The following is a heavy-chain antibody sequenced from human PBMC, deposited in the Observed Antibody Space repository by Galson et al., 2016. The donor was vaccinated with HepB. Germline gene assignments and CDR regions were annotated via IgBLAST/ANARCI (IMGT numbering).Heavy chain of an antibody. V-gene: IGHV1-69*13. CDR3: AGSHHDFWTGFYSHDYYYNGLDV. D-gene: IGHD3/OR15-3a*01. J-gene: IGHJ6*02. CDR2: IIPISGTT. Sequence: SVKVSCKASGVTFSNYAISWVRQAPGQGLEWVGGIIPISGTTNYAQKFQDKVTITADESTSTVNMELNSRRPADAAVYYCAGSHHDFWTGFYSHDYYYNGLDVWGQGTTVTVSS. CDR1: GVTFSNYA.